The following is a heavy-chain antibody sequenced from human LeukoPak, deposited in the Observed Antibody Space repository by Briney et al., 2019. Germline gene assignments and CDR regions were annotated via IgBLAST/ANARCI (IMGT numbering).Heavy chain of an antibody. CDR3: ARDHCSGGSCYNGMDV. J-gene: IGHJ6*02. CDR2: IIPIFGTA. D-gene: IGHD2-15*01. Sequence: SVKVSCKASGGTFSSYAVSWVRQAPGQGLEWMGGIIPIFGTANYAQKFQGRVTITADESTSTAYMELSSLRSEDTAVYYCARDHCSGGSCYNGMDVWGQGTTVTVSS. V-gene: IGHV1-69*01. CDR1: GGTFSSYA.